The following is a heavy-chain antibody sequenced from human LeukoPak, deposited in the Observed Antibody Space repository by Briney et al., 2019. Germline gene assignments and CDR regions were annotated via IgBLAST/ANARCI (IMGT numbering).Heavy chain of an antibody. CDR2: INLNSGGT. CDR1: GYTFTGYY. Sequence: ASVKVSCKASGYTFTGYYMHWVRQAPGQGPEWMGWINLNSGGTNYAQKFQGWVTMTRNTSISTAYMELSRLRSDDTAVYYCARGISIVGATNNYYYAMDVWGQGTTVTVSS. D-gene: IGHD1-26*01. CDR3: ARGISIVGATNNYYYAMDV. V-gene: IGHV1-2*04. J-gene: IGHJ6*02.